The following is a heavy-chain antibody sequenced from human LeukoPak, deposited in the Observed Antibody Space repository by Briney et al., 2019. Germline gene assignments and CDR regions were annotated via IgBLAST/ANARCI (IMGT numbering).Heavy chain of an antibody. D-gene: IGHD1-26*01. CDR3: ARDLANTGELDY. CDR1: GGSFSDYY. J-gene: IGHJ4*02. Sequence: SETLSLTCAVYGGSFSDYYWIWIRQPPGKGLAWVGEINHSGSTNYNPSLKSRVTISVDTSKNQFSLKLSSVTAADTAVYYCARDLANTGELDYWGQGTLVTVSS. V-gene: IGHV4-34*01. CDR2: INHSGST.